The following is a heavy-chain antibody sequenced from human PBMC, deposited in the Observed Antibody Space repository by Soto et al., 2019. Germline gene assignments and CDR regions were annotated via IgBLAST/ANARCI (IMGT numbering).Heavy chain of an antibody. V-gene: IGHV1-2*04. D-gene: IGHD6-19*01. CDR2: INPNSGDT. Sequence: ASVEVSCKASGYIFTGYYMHWVRQAPGQGLEWMGWINPNSGDTNYTQKFQGWVTMTRDTSINTAYMELSRLRSDDTAVYYCATSRISIAVAGETEYYFDYWGQGTLVTVSS. J-gene: IGHJ4*02. CDR1: GYIFTGYY. CDR3: ATSRISIAVAGETEYYFDY.